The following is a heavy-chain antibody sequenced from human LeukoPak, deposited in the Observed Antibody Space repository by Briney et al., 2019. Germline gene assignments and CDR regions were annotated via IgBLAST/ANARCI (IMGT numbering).Heavy chain of an antibody. CDR3: AKGDQPLLYGGAFDY. V-gene: IGHV3-30*02. CDR2: MRYDGSNK. J-gene: IGHJ4*02. CDR1: GFTFSSYG. D-gene: IGHD2-2*02. Sequence: PGGSLRLSCAASGFTFSSYGMHWVRQAPGKGLEWVAFMRYDGSNKYYADSVKGRFTISRDNSKNTLYLQMNSLRAEDTAVYYCAKGDQPLLYGGAFDYWGQGTLVTVSS.